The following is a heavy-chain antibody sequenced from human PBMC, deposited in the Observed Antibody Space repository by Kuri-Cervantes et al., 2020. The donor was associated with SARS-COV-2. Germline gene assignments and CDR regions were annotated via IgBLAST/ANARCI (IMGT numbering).Heavy chain of an antibody. D-gene: IGHD3-10*01. J-gene: IGHJ4*02. Sequence: ASVKVSCKASGYTFTGYLIHWVRQAPGQGLEWMGIINPSGGSTSYAQKFQGRVTMTRDTSTSTVYMELSSLRSEDTAVYYCASTSGSHPVFDYWGQGTLVTVSS. CDR1: GYTFTGYL. V-gene: IGHV1-46*01. CDR2: INPSGGST. CDR3: ASTSGSHPVFDY.